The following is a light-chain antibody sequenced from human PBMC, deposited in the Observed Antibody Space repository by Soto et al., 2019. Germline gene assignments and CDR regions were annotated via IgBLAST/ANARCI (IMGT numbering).Light chain of an antibody. CDR3: QQYNNWPRT. J-gene: IGKJ1*01. CDR1: QSVGSN. Sequence: EIVMTQSPATLSVSPGERATLSCRASQSVGSNLAWYQQKPGQAPRLLIYGASTRATGIPARFSGSGSGTEFTLTISSLQSEDFAVYYCQQYNNWPRTFGQVTKVDIK. CDR2: GAS. V-gene: IGKV3-15*01.